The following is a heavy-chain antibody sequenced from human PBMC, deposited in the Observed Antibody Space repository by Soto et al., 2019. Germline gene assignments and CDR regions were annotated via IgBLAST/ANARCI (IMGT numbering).Heavy chain of an antibody. J-gene: IGHJ6*02. CDR1: GFTFSSYG. D-gene: IGHD6-6*01. Sequence: GGSLRLSCAASGFTFSSYGMHWVRQAPGKGLEWVAVISYDGSNKYYADSVKGRFTISRDNSKNTLYLQMNSLRAEDTAVYYCASSSSSSAIYYYYGMDVWGQGTTVTVS. V-gene: IGHV3-30*03. CDR2: ISYDGSNK. CDR3: ASSSSSSAIYYYYGMDV.